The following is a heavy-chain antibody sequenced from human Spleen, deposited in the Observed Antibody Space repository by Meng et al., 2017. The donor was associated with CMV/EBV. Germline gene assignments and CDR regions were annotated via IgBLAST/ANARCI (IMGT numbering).Heavy chain of an antibody. CDR1: GGTFSSYA. Sequence: SVKVSCKASGGTFSSYAISWVRQAPGQGLEWMGGIIPILHTVNYAQKFQGRVTITADKSTGTAYMELSSLRSEDMAVYFCATYYYDSSGHYYVRFDYWGQGTLVTVSS. CDR3: ATYYYDSSGHYYVRFDY. V-gene: IGHV1-69*10. D-gene: IGHD3-22*01. CDR2: IIPILHTV. J-gene: IGHJ4*02.